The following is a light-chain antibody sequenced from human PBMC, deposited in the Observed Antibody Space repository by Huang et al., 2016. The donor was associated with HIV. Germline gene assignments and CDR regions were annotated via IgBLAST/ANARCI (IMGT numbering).Light chain of an antibody. V-gene: IGKV3-11*01. CDR1: QSVNNY. CDR3: HQRSNWPRT. Sequence: EIVLTQSPATLSLSPGERATLSCRASQSVNNYLAGYQQKPGQAPRLLIYDASTRAAGIPARFSGSGSGTDFTLTISSLEPEDFALYYCHQRSNWPRTFGQGTKVEIK. J-gene: IGKJ1*01. CDR2: DAS.